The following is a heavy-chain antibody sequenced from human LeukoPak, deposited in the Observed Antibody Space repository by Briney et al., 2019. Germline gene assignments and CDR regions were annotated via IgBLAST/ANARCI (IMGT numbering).Heavy chain of an antibody. V-gene: IGHV1-2*02. D-gene: IGHD5-12*01. J-gene: IGHJ4*02. CDR3: ATAIVATIFVFDY. CDR2: INPNSGGT. Sequence: ASVKVSCKASGYTFTDYYMNWVRQAPGQGPEWMGWINPNSGGTNYAQKFQGRVTMTRDTSISTAYMELSRLRSDDTAVYFCATAIVATIFVFDYWGQGTLVTVSS. CDR1: GYTFTDYY.